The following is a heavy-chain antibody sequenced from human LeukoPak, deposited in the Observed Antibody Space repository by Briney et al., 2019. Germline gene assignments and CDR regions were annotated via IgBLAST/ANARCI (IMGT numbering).Heavy chain of an antibody. D-gene: IGHD3-22*01. Sequence: SETLSLTCTVSGGSISSSSYYWGWVRQPPGKGLEWIVSIYYSGSTYYDPSLKSRVTISVDTSKNQFSLKLSSVTAADTAVYYCAREDYYDSSGYQDYWGQGTLVTVSS. CDR1: GGSISSSSYY. V-gene: IGHV4-39*01. J-gene: IGHJ4*02. CDR2: IYYSGST. CDR3: AREDYYDSSGYQDY.